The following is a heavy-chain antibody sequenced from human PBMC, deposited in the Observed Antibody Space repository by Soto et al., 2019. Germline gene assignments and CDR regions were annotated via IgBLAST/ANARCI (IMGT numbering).Heavy chain of an antibody. V-gene: IGHV3-30*18. CDR3: AKDRVPWLELRGNWFDP. Sequence: GGSLRLSCAASGFTFSSYGMHWVRQAPGKGLEWVAVISYDGSNKYYADSVKGRFTISRDNSKNTLYLQMNSLRAEDTAVYYCAKDRVPWLELRGNWFDPWGQGTLVTVSS. J-gene: IGHJ5*02. D-gene: IGHD1-7*01. CDR1: GFTFSSYG. CDR2: ISYDGSNK.